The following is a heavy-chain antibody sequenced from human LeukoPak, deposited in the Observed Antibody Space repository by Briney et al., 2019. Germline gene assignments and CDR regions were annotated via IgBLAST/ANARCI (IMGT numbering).Heavy chain of an antibody. CDR2: FDPEDGET. CDR1: GYTLTELS. Sequence: ASVKVSCKVSGYTLTELSMHWVRQAPGKGLEWMGGFDPEDGETIYAQKFQGRVTMTEDTSTDTAYMELSSLRSEGTAVYYCASQAPHCSSTSCYTRSNWFDPWGQGTLVTVSS. J-gene: IGHJ5*02. CDR3: ASQAPHCSSTSCYTRSNWFDP. V-gene: IGHV1-24*01. D-gene: IGHD2-2*02.